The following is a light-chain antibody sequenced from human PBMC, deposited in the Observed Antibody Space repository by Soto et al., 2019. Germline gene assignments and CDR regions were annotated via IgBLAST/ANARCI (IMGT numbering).Light chain of an antibody. CDR2: GAS. J-gene: IGKJ5*01. V-gene: IGKV3-20*01. Sequence: EVVMRQSPATLSVSPGEGATLSCRASQGIGDTLAWYQHKPGQAPRLLMSGASTRAAGIPDRFSGDGSGTDFTLTISRLEPEDFAVYYCQQYVTSAITFGQGTRLEIK. CDR3: QQYVTSAIT. CDR1: QGIGDT.